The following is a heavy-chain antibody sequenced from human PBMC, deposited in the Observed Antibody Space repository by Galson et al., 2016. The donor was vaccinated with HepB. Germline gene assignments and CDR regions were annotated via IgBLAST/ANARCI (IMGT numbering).Heavy chain of an antibody. CDR3: TRGGDDTWRGDYFDY. D-gene: IGHD7-27*01. V-gene: IGHV1-18*01. J-gene: IGHJ4*02. CDR2: ISDYNGNT. Sequence: SVKVSCKASGYTFNSYGITWVRQAPGQGLEWMGWISDYNGNTNYAQKFQGRVTMTTDTSSTTAYLELRSLRSDDTAVYYCTRGGDDTWRGDYFDYWGQGTLVTVSS. CDR1: GYTFNSYG.